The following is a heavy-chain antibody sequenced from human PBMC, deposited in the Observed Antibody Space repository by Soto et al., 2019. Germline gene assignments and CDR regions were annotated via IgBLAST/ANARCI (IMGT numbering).Heavy chain of an antibody. D-gene: IGHD2-15*01. Sequence: GGSLRLSCAASGFTFSSYAISWVRQAPGKGLEWVSAISGSGGSTYYADSVKGRFTISRDNSKNTLYLQMNSLRAEDTAVYYCAVDIVVVVAAPAFDIWGQGTMVTVSS. CDR3: AVDIVVVVAAPAFDI. V-gene: IGHV3-23*01. CDR1: GFTFSSYA. CDR2: ISGSGGST. J-gene: IGHJ3*02.